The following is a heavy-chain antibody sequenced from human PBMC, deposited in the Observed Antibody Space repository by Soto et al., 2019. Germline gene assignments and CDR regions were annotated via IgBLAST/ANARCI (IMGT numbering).Heavy chain of an antibody. CDR1: GGTFSSYA. J-gene: IGHJ5*02. Sequence: SVKVSCKASGGTFSSYAISWVRQAPGQGLEWMGRIIPILGIANYAQKFQGRVTITADKSTSTAYMELSSLRSEDTAVYYCARDFRITGTTNWFDPWGQGTLVTVSS. D-gene: IGHD1-7*01. CDR2: IIPILGIA. V-gene: IGHV1-69*04. CDR3: ARDFRITGTTNWFDP.